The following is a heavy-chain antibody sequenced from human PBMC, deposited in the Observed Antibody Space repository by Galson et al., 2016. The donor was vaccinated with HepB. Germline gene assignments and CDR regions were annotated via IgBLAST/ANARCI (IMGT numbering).Heavy chain of an antibody. CDR2: IDDTGST. Sequence: SETLTLTCAVSGGSISSTNWWSWVRQPPGQGLEWIGEIDDTGSTNYNPSLKSRVTISVDKSERQFSLKRRSVTAADTAVYYCARDRTMSGVLTALWYWGQGTLVTVSS. J-gene: IGHJ4*02. D-gene: IGHD3-3*01. V-gene: IGHV4-4*02. CDR1: GGSISSTNW. CDR3: ARDRTMSGVLTALWY.